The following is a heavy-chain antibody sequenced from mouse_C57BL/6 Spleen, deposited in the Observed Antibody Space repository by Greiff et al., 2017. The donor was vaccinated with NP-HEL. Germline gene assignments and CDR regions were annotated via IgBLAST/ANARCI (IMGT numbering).Heavy chain of an antibody. V-gene: IGHV3-6*01. CDR2: ISYDGSN. CDR1: GYSITSGYY. CDR3: ARDYGRSSYYAMDY. D-gene: IGHD1-1*01. Sequence: EVKLMESGPGLVKPSQSLSLTCSVTGYSITSGYYWNWIRQFPGNKLEWMGYISYDGSNNYNPSLKNRISITRDTSKNQFFLKLNSVTTEDTATYYCARDYGRSSYYAMDYWGQGTSVTVSS. J-gene: IGHJ4*01.